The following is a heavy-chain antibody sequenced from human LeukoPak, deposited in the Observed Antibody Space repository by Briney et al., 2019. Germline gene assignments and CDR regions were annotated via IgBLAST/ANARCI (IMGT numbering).Heavy chain of an antibody. CDR2: IYTSGST. Sequence: NSSETLSLTCTVSGGSISSYYWSWIRQPAGKGLEWIGRIYTSGSTNYNLSLKSRVTMSVDTSKNQFSLKLSSVTAADTAVYYCARDHPRWLQSDYWGQGTLVTVSS. D-gene: IGHD5-24*01. CDR3: ARDHPRWLQSDY. V-gene: IGHV4-4*07. J-gene: IGHJ4*02. CDR1: GGSISSYY.